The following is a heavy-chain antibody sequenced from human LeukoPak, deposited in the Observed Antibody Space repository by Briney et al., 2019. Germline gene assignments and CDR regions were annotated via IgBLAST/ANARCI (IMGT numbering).Heavy chain of an antibody. CDR2: IIPIFGTA. CDR1: GGTFSSYA. CDR3: ARGDYGGNSYYYMDV. Sequence: ASVKVSCKASGGTFSSYAISWVRQAPGQGLEWMGGIIPIFGTANYAQKFQGRVTITTDEPTSTAYMELSSLRSEDTAVYYCARGDYGGNSYYYMDVWGKGTTVTVSS. J-gene: IGHJ6*03. D-gene: IGHD4-23*01. V-gene: IGHV1-69*05.